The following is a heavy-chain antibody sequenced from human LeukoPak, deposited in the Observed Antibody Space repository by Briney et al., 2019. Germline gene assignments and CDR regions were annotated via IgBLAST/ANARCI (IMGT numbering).Heavy chain of an antibody. V-gene: IGHV1-18*01. CDR1: GYTFTSYD. D-gene: IGHD4-23*01. CDR2: ISAYNGNT. Sequence: ASVKVSCKASGYTFTSYDINWVRQATGQGLEWMGWISAYNGNTNYAQKLQGRVTMTTDTSTSTAYMELRSLRSDDTAVYYCARVTAVNNWFDPWGQGTLVTVSS. CDR3: ARVTAVNNWFDP. J-gene: IGHJ5*02.